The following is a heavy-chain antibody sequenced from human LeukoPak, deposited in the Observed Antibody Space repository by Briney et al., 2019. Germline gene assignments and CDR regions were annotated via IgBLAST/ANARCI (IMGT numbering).Heavy chain of an antibody. CDR2: ISGSGGST. V-gene: IGHV3-23*01. D-gene: IGHD2-15*01. CDR3: AKDGGDIVVVVAADGINWFDP. J-gene: IGHJ5*02. CDR1: GFTFSGYA. Sequence: GGSLRLSCAASGFTFSGYAMSWVRQAPGKGLEWVSAISGSGGSTYYADSVKGRFTISRDNSKNTLYLQMNSLRAEDTAVYYCAKDGGDIVVVVAADGINWFDPWGQGTLVTVSS.